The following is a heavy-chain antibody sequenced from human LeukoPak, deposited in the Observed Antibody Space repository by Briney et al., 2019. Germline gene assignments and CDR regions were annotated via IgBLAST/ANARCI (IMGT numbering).Heavy chain of an antibody. D-gene: IGHD6-13*01. CDR1: GFSLSTSGVG. V-gene: IGHV2-5*01. J-gene: IGHJ4*02. Sequence: MESGPTLVNPTQTLTLTCTFFGFSLSTSGVGVGWIRQPPGKALEWLALIYWNDDKRYSPSPKSRLTITKDTSKNQVVLTMTNMDPVDTATYYCAHGSGSSWYPGYYFDYWGQGTLVTVSS. CDR3: AHGSGSSWYPGYYFDY. CDR2: IYWNDDK.